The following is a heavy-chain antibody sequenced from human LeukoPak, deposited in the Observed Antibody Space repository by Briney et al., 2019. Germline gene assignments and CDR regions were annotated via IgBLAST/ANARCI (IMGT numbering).Heavy chain of an antibody. CDR1: GGTLSSYA. CDR2: IIPILGIA. J-gene: IGHJ4*02. D-gene: IGHD3-22*01. CDR3: ARYYDSSGYTFDY. V-gene: IGHV1-69*04. Sequence: SVKVSCKASGGTLSSYAISWVRQAPGQGLEWMGRIIPILGIANYAQKFQGRVTITADKSTSTAYMELSSLRSEDTAVYYCARYYDSSGYTFDYWGQGTLVTVSS.